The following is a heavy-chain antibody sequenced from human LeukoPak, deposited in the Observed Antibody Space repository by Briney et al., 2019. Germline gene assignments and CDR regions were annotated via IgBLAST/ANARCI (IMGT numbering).Heavy chain of an antibody. V-gene: IGHV3-48*03. CDR1: GFIFSSYE. Sequence: PGGSLRLSCAASGFIFSSYEMNWVRQAPGKGLEWVSRITSDSSTYYADSVKGRFTISRDNAKNSVYLQMNSLRAEDTAVYYCARDAWIRYWGQGTLVTVSS. CDR3: ARDAWIRY. J-gene: IGHJ4*02. CDR2: ITSDSST. D-gene: IGHD5-18*01.